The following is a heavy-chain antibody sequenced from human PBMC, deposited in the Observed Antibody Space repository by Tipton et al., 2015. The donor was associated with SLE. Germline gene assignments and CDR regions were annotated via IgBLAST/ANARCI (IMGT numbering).Heavy chain of an antibody. J-gene: IGHJ3*02. V-gene: IGHV4-61*10. CDR3: ARGKRITLIAPAFDI. CDR1: GGSISSGSYY. CDR2: IYYSGST. Sequence: TLSLTCTVSGGSISSGSYYWSWIRQPAGKGLEWIGYIYYSGSTNYNPSLKSRVTISVDTSKNQFSLKLSSVTAADTTVYYCARGKRITLIAPAFDIWGQGTMVTVSS. D-gene: IGHD3-22*01.